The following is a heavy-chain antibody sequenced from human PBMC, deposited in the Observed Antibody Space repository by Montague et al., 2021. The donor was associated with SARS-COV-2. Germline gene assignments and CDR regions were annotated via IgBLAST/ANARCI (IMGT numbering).Heavy chain of an antibody. CDR3: TIDYRSIVGDGLDI. D-gene: IGHD3-16*02. CDR1: GFTFSNYD. V-gene: IGHV3-48*03. CDR2: ISTSAYTT. Sequence: SLRLSCAASGFTFSNYDMNWVRQAPGKGPEWISYISTSAYTTSYAGSVKGRFTISRDNGKNSLYLQMNSLRVEDTAVYYCTIDYRSIVGDGLDIWGQGTKVTLSS. J-gene: IGHJ3*02.